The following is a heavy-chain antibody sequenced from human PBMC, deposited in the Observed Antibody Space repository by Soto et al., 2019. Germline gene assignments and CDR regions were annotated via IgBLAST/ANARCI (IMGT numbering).Heavy chain of an antibody. J-gene: IGHJ4*02. CDR3: ARSGRAGQWLVTY. Sequence: EVQLVESGGGLVQPGGSLRLSCAASGFTFSSYSMNWVRQAPGKGLEWVSYISSSSSTIYDADAVKGRFTISKDNAKNSLYLQMNSLRDEDTAVYYCARSGRAGQWLVTYWGQGTLVTVSS. D-gene: IGHD6-19*01. CDR2: ISSSSSTI. V-gene: IGHV3-48*02. CDR1: GFTFSSYS.